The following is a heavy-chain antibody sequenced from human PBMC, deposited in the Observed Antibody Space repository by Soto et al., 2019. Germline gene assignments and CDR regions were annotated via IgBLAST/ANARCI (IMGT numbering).Heavy chain of an antibody. CDR2: IWYDGSNK. V-gene: IGHV3-33*01. Sequence: QVQLVESGGGVVQPGRSLRLSCAASGFTFSSYGMHWVRQAPGKGLEWVAVIWYDGSNKYYADSVKGRFTISRDNSKNTLYLQMTSLRAEETAVYYCAREQSYYDFWSGYFEGYYYYGMDVWGQGTTGTVSS. D-gene: IGHD3-3*01. CDR3: AREQSYYDFWSGYFEGYYYYGMDV. J-gene: IGHJ6*02. CDR1: GFTFSSYG.